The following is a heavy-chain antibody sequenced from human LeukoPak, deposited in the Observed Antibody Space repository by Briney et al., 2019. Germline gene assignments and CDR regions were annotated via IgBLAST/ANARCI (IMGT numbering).Heavy chain of an antibody. J-gene: IGHJ4*02. D-gene: IGHD1-26*01. CDR1: GGSISSYF. V-gene: IGHV4-59*08. CDR3: ARRRERRRTDRFDYFDY. Sequence: SETLSLTCTVSGGSISSYFWSWFRQPPGKGLEWIGYISYSGSTNYNPSLKSRITRSLDTSKNQFSLKLSSVTAADTAVYYCARRRERRRTDRFDYFDYWGQGALVAVSS. CDR2: ISYSGST.